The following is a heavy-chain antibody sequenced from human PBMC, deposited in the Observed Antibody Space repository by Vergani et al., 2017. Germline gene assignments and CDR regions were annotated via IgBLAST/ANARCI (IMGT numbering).Heavy chain of an antibody. J-gene: IGHJ4*02. CDR3: TGRGAPDYGSGHY. CDR2: IRSKANSYAT. D-gene: IGHD3-10*01. CDR1: GFTFSGSA. Sequence: EVQLVESGGGLVQPGGSLKFSCAASGFTFSGSAMHWVRQASGKGLEWVGRIRSKANSYATAYAALVKGRFTISRDDSKNTAYLQMNSLKTEDTAVYYCTGRGAPDYGSGHYGGQGTLVTVSS. V-gene: IGHV3-73*01.